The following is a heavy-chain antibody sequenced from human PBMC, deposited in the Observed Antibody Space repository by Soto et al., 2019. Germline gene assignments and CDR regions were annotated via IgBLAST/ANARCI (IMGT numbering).Heavy chain of an antibody. D-gene: IGHD6-19*01. Sequence: QVQLVQSGAEVKKPGSSVKVSCKASGGTFSSYAISWVRQAPGQGLEWMGGIIPIFGTANYAQKFQGRVTITADKSTSTAYMELRSLRSEDTAVYYCARDKGRSGWYGGDDAFDIWGQGTMVTVSS. CDR2: IIPIFGTA. CDR1: GGTFSSYA. CDR3: ARDKGRSGWYGGDDAFDI. J-gene: IGHJ3*02. V-gene: IGHV1-69*06.